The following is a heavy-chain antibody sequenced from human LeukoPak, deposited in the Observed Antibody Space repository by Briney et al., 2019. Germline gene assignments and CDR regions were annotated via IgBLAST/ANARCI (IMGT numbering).Heavy chain of an antibody. CDR2: ISAYNGNT. Sequence: ASVKVSCKASGYTFTSYGISWVRQAPGQGLEWMGWISAYNGNTNYAQKLQGRVTMTTDTSTSTAYMELRSLRSDDTAGYYCARAVIAAAGTAVDYWGQGTLVTVSS. D-gene: IGHD6-13*01. CDR3: ARAVIAAAGTAVDY. CDR1: GYTFTSYG. V-gene: IGHV1-18*01. J-gene: IGHJ4*02.